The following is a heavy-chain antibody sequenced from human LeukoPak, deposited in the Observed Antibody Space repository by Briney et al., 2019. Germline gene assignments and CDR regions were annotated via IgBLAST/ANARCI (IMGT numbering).Heavy chain of an antibody. CDR2: ISGSGGST. CDR3: ANRGVTTDAFDI. J-gene: IGHJ3*02. V-gene: IGHV3-23*01. D-gene: IGHD1-1*01. CDR1: GFTFSSYG. Sequence: GGSLRLSRAASGFTFSSYGMSWVRQAPGKGLEWVSAISGSGGSTYYADSVKGRFTISRDNSKNTLYLQMNSLRAEDTAVYYCANRGVTTDAFDIWGQGTMVTVSS.